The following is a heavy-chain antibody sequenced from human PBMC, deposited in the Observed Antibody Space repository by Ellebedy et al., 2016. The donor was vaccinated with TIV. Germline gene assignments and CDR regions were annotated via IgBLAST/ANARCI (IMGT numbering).Heavy chain of an antibody. CDR2: ISGYNGNT. J-gene: IGHJ4*02. D-gene: IGHD4-17*01. CDR1: GYTFSSYD. Sequence: AASVKVSCKASGYTFSSYDISWARQAPGPGLEWMGWISGYNGNTYSEQKLQGRVTMTTDTSTSTAYMELRSLRSDDTAVYYCARFVDGDYEDYWGQGALVTVSS. CDR3: ARFVDGDYEDY. V-gene: IGHV1-18*04.